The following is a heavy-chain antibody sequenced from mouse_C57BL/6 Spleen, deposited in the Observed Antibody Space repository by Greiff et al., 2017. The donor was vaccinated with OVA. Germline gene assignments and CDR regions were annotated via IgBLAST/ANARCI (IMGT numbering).Heavy chain of an antibody. CDR3: ARESSYGYFDV. J-gene: IGHJ1*03. Sequence: EVKLVESEGGLVQPGSSMKLSCTASGFTFSDYYMAWVRQVPEKGLEWVANINYDGSSTYYLDSLKSRFIISRDNAKNILYLQMSSLKSEDTATYYCARESSYGYFDVWGTGTTVTVSS. CDR1: GFTFSDYY. D-gene: IGHD1-1*01. V-gene: IGHV5-16*01. CDR2: INYDGSST.